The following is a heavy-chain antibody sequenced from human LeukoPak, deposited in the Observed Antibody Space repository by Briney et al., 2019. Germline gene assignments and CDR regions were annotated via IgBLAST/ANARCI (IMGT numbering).Heavy chain of an antibody. CDR3: ARSYSSSWAPGMFDP. CDR2: IYYSGST. D-gene: IGHD6-13*01. CDR1: GGPISSYY. V-gene: IGHV4-59*01. Sequence: SETLSLTCTVSGGPISSYYWSWIRQPPGKGLEWIGYIYYSGSTNYNPSLKSRVTISVDTSKNQFSLKLSSVTAADTAVYYCARSYSSSWAPGMFDPWGQGTLVTVSS. J-gene: IGHJ5*02.